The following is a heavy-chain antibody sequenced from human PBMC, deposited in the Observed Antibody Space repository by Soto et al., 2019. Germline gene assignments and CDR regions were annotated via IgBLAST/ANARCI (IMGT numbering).Heavy chain of an antibody. V-gene: IGHV3-15*01. CDR2: IKSKTDGGTT. CDR1: GFTFSNAW. CDR3: TTDLRGLVLRYFDWSPGDFDY. D-gene: IGHD3-9*01. J-gene: IGHJ4*02. Sequence: GGSLRLSCAASGFTFSNAWMSWVRQAPGKGLEWVGRIKSKTDGGTTDYAAPVKGRFTISRNDSKNTLLLQMNSLKTDDTAEYYCTTDLRGLVLRYFDWSPGDFDYWGQGTLVTVSS.